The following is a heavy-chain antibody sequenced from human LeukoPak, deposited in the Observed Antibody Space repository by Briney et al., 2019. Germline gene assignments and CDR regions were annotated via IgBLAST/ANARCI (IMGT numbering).Heavy chain of an antibody. CDR3: ARDVGITVADSFDP. CDR2: INPSGGST. V-gene: IGHV1-46*01. D-gene: IGHD6-13*01. Sequence: ASVKVSCKASGYTFTSYYMHWVRQAPGQGLEWMGIINPSGGSTSYAQKFRGRVTMTTHTSTSTVYMEVRGLRSDDTAMYYCARDVGITVADSFDPWGQGTLVTVSS. J-gene: IGHJ5*02. CDR1: GYTFTSYY.